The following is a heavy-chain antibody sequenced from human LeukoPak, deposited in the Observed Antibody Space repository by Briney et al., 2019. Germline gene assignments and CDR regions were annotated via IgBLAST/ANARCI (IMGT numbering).Heavy chain of an antibody. CDR3: ARALGIAAAGFHY. CDR2: IIPIFGTA. V-gene: IGHV1-69*05. D-gene: IGHD6-13*01. CDR1: GGTFSSYA. Sequence: SVKVSCKASGGTFSSYAISWVRQAPGQGLEWMGGIIPIFGTANYAQKFQGRVMITTDESTSTAYMELSSLRSEDTAVYYCARALGIAAAGFHYWGQGTLVTVSS. J-gene: IGHJ4*02.